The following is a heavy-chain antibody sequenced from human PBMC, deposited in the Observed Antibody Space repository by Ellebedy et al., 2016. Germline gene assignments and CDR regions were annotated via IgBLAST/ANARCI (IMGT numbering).Heavy chain of an antibody. CDR1: GASVTSGGFY. CDR3: ARAPAPGASSHYYFYYLDV. V-gene: IGHV4-61*03. J-gene: IGHJ6*03. Sequence: SETLSLXCSVSGASVTSGGFYWSWIRQHPEKGLEWIGHIDKYNPSLNGRVTIFLDTSENSFSLKLSSVTAADTAVYFCARAPAPGASSHYYFYYLDVWGEGTTVTVSS. CDR2: ID. D-gene: IGHD3-10*01.